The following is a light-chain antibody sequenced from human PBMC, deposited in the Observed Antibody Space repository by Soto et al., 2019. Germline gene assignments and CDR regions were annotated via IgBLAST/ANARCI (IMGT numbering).Light chain of an antibody. Sequence: EIVLTQSPGTLSLSPGERATLFCRASQSVSSSYLAWYQQKPGQAPRLLIYGASSRATGIPDRFSGSGSGTDFTLTITRLEPEDFAVYYCQQYGTSPPITCCQGIRLEIK. CDR1: QSVSSSY. V-gene: IGKV3-20*01. CDR2: GAS. CDR3: QQYGTSPPIT. J-gene: IGKJ5*01.